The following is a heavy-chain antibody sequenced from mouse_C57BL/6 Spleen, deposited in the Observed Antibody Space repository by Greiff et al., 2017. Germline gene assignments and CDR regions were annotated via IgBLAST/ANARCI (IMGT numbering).Heavy chain of an antibody. CDR1: GYTFTSYW. D-gene: IGHD2-3*01. CDR3: ARWGDGYFHFDY. V-gene: IGHV1-64*01. Sequence: QVQLQQPGAELVKPGASVKLSCKASGYTFTSYWMHWVKQRPGQGLEWIGMIHPNSGSTNYNEKFKSKATLTVDKSSSTAYMQLSSLTSEDSAVYYCARWGDGYFHFDYWGQGTTLTVSS. CDR2: IHPNSGST. J-gene: IGHJ2*01.